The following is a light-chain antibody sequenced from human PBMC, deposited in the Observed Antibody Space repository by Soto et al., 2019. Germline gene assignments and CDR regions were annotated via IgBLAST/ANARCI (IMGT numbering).Light chain of an antibody. J-gene: IGKJ1*01. V-gene: IGKV3-20*01. CDR2: GAS. Sequence: EIVLTQSPGTLSLSPGERATLSCRASESVSSSYLAWYQQKPGQAPRLLIYGASSRATGIPDRISGSGSGTDFTLTISRLEPEDFAVYYCQQYGSSPGTFGQGTK. CDR1: ESVSSSY. CDR3: QQYGSSPGT.